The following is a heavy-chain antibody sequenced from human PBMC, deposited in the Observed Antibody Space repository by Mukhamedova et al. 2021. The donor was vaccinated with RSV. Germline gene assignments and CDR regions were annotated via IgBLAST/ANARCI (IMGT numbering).Heavy chain of an antibody. CDR3: ATGPHIAAAGIRLRSFDY. Sequence: MGGFDPEDGETIYAQKFQGRVTMTEDTSTDTAYMELSSLRSEDTAVYYCATGPHIAAAGIRLRSFDYWGQGTLVTVSS. CDR2: FDPEDGET. V-gene: IGHV1-24*01. D-gene: IGHD6-13*01. J-gene: IGHJ4*02.